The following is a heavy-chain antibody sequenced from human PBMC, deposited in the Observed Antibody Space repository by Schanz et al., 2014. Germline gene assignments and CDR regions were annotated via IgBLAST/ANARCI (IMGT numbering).Heavy chain of an antibody. V-gene: IGHV3-23*04. CDR3: AKDFTGSGIFFNW. D-gene: IGHD3-10*01. CDR1: GITFSHHA. CDR2: ISGSGDNT. Sequence: EVHLVESGGGLVQPGGSLRLSCAASGITFSHHAMSWVRQAPGKGLEWVSAISGSGDNTFYADSVKGRFTISRDNSKNTLYLQMYSLRGDDTAIYYCAKDFTGSGIFFNWWGQGTLVTVSS. J-gene: IGHJ4*02.